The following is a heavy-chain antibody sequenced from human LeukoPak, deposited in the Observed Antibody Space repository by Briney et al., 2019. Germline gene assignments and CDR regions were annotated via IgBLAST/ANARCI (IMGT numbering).Heavy chain of an antibody. V-gene: IGHV3-30-3*01. CDR1: GFTFSTYA. CDR2: MSYDGNNK. Sequence: PGRSLRLSCAASGFTFSTYAMHWVRQAPGRGLEWVAVMSYDGNNKYYVDSVKGRFTISRDNSKNTLYLQMTSLRPEDTAVYYCAREDGDLPDYGGQGTLVTVSS. D-gene: IGHD4-17*01. J-gene: IGHJ4*02. CDR3: AREDGDLPDY.